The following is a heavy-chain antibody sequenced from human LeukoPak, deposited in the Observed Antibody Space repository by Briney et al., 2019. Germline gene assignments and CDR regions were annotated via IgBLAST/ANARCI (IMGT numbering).Heavy chain of an antibody. J-gene: IGHJ3*01. CDR1: GFTFSSYE. CDR2: IGSSGSTI. CDR3: ARESPHYDILTGYYNLPAFDF. D-gene: IGHD3-9*01. Sequence: PGGSLRLSCAASGFTFSSYEMNWVRQAPGKGLEWVSYIGSSGSTIDYADSVKGRFTISRDNAKNSLYLQMNSLRAEDTAVYYCARESPHYDILTGYYNLPAFDFWGQGTMVTVSS. V-gene: IGHV3-48*03.